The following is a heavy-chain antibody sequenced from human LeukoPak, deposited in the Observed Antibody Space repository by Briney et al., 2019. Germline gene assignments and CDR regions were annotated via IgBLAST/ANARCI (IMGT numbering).Heavy chain of an antibody. D-gene: IGHD3-3*01. CDR2: ISSSSSYI. Sequence: GGSLRLSCAASGFTFSSYSMNWVRQAPGKGLEWVSSISSSSSYIYYADSVKGRFTISRDNAKNSLYLQMNSLRAEDTAVYYCARDVRGDYYDFWSGYYYFDYWGPRTLVTVSS. J-gene: IGHJ4*02. CDR1: GFTFSSYS. CDR3: ARDVRGDYYDFWSGYYYFDY. V-gene: IGHV3-21*01.